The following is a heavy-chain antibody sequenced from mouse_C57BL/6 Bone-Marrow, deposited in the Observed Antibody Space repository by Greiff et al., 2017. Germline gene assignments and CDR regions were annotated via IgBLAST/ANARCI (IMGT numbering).Heavy chain of an antibody. D-gene: IGHD1-1*01. V-gene: IGHV1-64*01. CDR3: AREGYGSRYAMDY. CDR2: IHPNSGST. Sequence: VQLQQPGAELVKPGASVKLSCKASGYTFTSYWMHWVKQRPGQGLEWIGMIHPNSGSTNYNEKFKSKAKLTVDKSSSTAYMQLSSLTSEDSAVYYCAREGYGSRYAMDYWGQGTSVTVSS. CDR1: GYTFTSYW. J-gene: IGHJ4*01.